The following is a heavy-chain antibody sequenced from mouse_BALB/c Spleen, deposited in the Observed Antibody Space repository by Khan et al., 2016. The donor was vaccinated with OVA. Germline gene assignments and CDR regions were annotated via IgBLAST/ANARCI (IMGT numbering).Heavy chain of an antibody. CDR2: INTYTGEP. V-gene: IGHV9-3-1*01. CDR3: ARFHGEY. J-gene: IGHJ2*01. CDR1: GYTFTDYV. Sequence: QIQLVQSGPELKKPGETVKISCKASGYTFTDYVMNWVKQAPGKGLRWMGWINTYTGEPTYADDFKGRFAFSLENSASTAFLQINTLNNEDTATYFCARFHGEYWGQGTTLTVSS.